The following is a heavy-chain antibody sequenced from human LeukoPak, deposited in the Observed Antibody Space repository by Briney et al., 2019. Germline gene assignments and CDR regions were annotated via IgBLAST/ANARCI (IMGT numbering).Heavy chain of an antibody. Sequence: PGGSLRLSCAASGFTFSSYSMNWVRQAPGKGLEWVSSISSSSSYIYYADSVKGRFTISRDNAKNSLYLQMNSLRAEDTAVYYCARGDGGGSAFDIWGQGTLVTVSS. CDR3: ARGDGGGSAFDI. D-gene: IGHD4-17*01. CDR1: GFTFSSYS. J-gene: IGHJ3*02. V-gene: IGHV3-21*01. CDR2: ISSSSSYI.